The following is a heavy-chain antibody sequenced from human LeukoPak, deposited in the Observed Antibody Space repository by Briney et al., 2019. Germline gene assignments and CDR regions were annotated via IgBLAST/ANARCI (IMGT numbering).Heavy chain of an antibody. V-gene: IGHV3-21*01. CDR1: GFTFSSYS. CDR2: ISSSSSYI. Sequence: PGGSLRLSCAASGFTFSSYSMNWVRQAPGKGLEWVSSISSSSSYIYYADSVKGRFTISRDSAENSLYLQMNSLRAEDTAVYYCAREMATIGHGMDVWGQGTTVTVSS. D-gene: IGHD5-24*01. CDR3: AREMATIGHGMDV. J-gene: IGHJ6*02.